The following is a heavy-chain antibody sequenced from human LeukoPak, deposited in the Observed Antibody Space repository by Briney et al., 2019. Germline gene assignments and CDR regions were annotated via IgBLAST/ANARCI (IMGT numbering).Heavy chain of an antibody. CDR1: GGSIRSGY. V-gene: IGHV4-59*08. Sequence: SETLSLTCTVSGGSIRSGYWSWIRQPPGRGLEWIGYVYYTGSTDYNPSLKSRVTISLDTSKNQFSLKLRSVTAADTAVYYCATHTGTYHSFDSWGQGTLVTVSS. J-gene: IGHJ4*02. CDR2: VYYTGST. D-gene: IGHD1-26*01. CDR3: ATHTGTYHSFDS.